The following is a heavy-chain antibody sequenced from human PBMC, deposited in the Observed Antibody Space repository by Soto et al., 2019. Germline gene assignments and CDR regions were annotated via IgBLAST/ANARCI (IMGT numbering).Heavy chain of an antibody. D-gene: IGHD3-10*01. J-gene: IGHJ4*02. Sequence: GGSLRLSCAASDFDFSSYGIHWVRQAPGKGLEWVAASSYDGRETFYADSAKGRFTVSKEMSKNTAFLQMNALRHEDTAVYFCARDSGWPILNFDNWGQGTPVTVSS. V-gene: IGHV3-30*03. CDR2: SSYDGRET. CDR1: DFDFSSYG. CDR3: ARDSGWPILNFDN.